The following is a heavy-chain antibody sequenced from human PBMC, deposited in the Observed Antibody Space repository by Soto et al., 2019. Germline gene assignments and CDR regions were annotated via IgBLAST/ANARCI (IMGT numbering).Heavy chain of an antibody. CDR1: GGSISSYY. J-gene: IGHJ3*02. CDR3: TRPNQGDYAFDI. D-gene: IGHD2-21*02. V-gene: IGHV4-59*08. CDR2: IYNSGST. Sequence: SETLSLTCTVSGGSISSYYWSWIRQPPGKGLEWIGYIYNSGSTVYNPSLKSRLTISLDTSKNQVSLKLSSVTAADTAVYYCTRPNQGDYAFDIWGQGTMVTVS.